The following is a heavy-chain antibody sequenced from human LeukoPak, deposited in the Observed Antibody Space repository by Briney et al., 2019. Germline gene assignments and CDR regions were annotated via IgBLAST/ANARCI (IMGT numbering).Heavy chain of an antibody. Sequence: PGGSLRLSCAASGFTFSSYGMHWVRQAPGKGLEWVAVIWYDGSNKYYADSVKGRLTISRDNSKNTLYLQMNSLRAEDTAVYYCARGQYSGSYLRYYFDYWGQGTLVTVSS. J-gene: IGHJ4*02. CDR1: GFTFSSYG. V-gene: IGHV3-33*01. CDR3: ARGQYSGSYLRYYFDY. CDR2: IWYDGSNK. D-gene: IGHD1-26*01.